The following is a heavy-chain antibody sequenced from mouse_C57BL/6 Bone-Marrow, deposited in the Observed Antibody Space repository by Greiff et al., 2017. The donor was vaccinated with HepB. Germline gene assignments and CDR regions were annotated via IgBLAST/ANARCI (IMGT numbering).Heavy chain of an antibody. CDR3: ARAYYYGSSYEFAY. V-gene: IGHV14-3*01. J-gene: IGHJ3*01. CDR1: GFNIKNTY. CDR2: IDPANGKT. D-gene: IGHD1-1*01. Sequence: KQSVAELVRPGASVKLSCAASGFNIKNTYMHWVKQRPEQGLEWIGRIDPANGKTKYAPKFQGKATITADTSSNTAYLQLSSLTSEDTAIYYCARAYYYGSSYEFAYWGQGTLVTVSA.